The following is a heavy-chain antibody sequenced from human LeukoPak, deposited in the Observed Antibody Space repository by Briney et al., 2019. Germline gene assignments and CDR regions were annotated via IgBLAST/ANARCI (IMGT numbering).Heavy chain of an antibody. CDR1: GFTFSSYS. V-gene: IGHV3-21*01. D-gene: IGHD2-21*01. J-gene: IGHJ4*02. Sequence: GGSLRLSCAASGFTFSSYSMDWDRPGPGKGLEWGISISSSSSHIYYADSVKGRFTISRDNAKNSLYLQMNSLRAEDTAVYYCAMVSRCQYDFDYWGQGTLVTVSS. CDR2: ISSSSSHI. CDR3: AMVSRCQYDFDY.